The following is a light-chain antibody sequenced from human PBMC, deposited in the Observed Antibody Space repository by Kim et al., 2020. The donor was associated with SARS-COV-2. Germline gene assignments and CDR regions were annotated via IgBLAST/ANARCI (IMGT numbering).Light chain of an antibody. J-gene: IGKJ1*01. V-gene: IGKV3-20*01. CDR3: QQYGSSPRT. Sequence: SPGERATPSCRASQSVSSSYLAWYQQKPGQAPRLLIYGASSRATGIPDRFSGSVSGTDFTLTISRLEPEDFAVYYCQQYGSSPRTFGQGTKVDIK. CDR2: GAS. CDR1: QSVSSSY.